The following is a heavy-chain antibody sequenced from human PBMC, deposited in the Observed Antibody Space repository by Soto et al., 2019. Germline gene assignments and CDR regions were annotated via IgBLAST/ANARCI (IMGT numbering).Heavy chain of an antibody. CDR3: AKSRTPVSADYVFDM. CDR1: GFTFSSYA. D-gene: IGHD4-17*01. V-gene: IGHV3-23*01. J-gene: IGHJ3*02. Sequence: EVQLLESGGGLVQPGGSLRLYCAASGFTFSSYAMSWVRQAPGRGLEWVSAISAGAVATNYADSVKGRFTISRDYSKNALCLQMSRMRAEDMAVYYCAKSRTPVSADYVFDMWGQGTAVTVSS. CDR2: ISAGAVAT.